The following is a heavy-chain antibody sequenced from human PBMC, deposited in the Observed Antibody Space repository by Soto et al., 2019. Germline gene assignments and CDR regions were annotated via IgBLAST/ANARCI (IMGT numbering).Heavy chain of an antibody. J-gene: IGHJ6*02. V-gene: IGHV3-30*18. CDR3: ANDRGMVRGALGPYGMDV. D-gene: IGHD3-10*01. Sequence: QVQLVESGRGVVQPGRSLRLSCAASGFTFSSYGMHWVRQAPGKGLEWVAVISYDGSNKYYADSVKGRFTISRDNSKNTLYLQMNSLRAEDTAVYYCANDRGMVRGALGPYGMDVWGQGTTVTVSS. CDR1: GFTFSSYG. CDR2: ISYDGSNK.